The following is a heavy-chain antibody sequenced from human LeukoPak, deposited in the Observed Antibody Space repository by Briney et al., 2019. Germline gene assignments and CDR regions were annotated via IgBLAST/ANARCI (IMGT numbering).Heavy chain of an antibody. V-gene: IGHV1-69*05. CDR3: ARVGGEGYSSSWYDY. J-gene: IGHJ4*02. CDR1: GGTFSSYA. CDR2: IIPIFGTA. Sequence: GASVKVSCKASGGTFSSYAISWVRQATGQGLEWMGGIIPIFGTANYAQKFQGRVTITTDESTSTAYMELSSLRSEDTAVYYCARVGGEGYSSSWYDYWGQGTLVTVSS. D-gene: IGHD6-13*01.